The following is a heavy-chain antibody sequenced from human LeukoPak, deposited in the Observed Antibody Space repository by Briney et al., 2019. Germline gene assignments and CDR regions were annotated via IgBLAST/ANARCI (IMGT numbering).Heavy chain of an antibody. CDR3: VRRNLFDY. J-gene: IGHJ4*02. Sequence: GGSLRLSCAVSGFTFRSYWMSWLRQAPGKGLECVASISQDGTKQYYVDSVRGRFTISRHDAENSVYLQMNNLRVQDTAVYYCVRRNLFDYWGQGTLSPSPQ. CDR2: ISQDGTKQ. V-gene: IGHV3-7*03. CDR1: GFTFRSYW.